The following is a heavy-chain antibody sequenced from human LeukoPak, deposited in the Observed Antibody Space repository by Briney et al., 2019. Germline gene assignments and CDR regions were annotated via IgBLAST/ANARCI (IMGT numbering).Heavy chain of an antibody. CDR3: ARVRSTSLYYYYYYMDV. V-gene: IGHV3-30*04. D-gene: IGHD2-2*01. Sequence: GGSLRLSCAASGFTFSSYAMHWVRQAPGKGLEWVAVISYDGSNKYYADSVKGRFTISRDNSKNTLYLQMNSLRAEDTAVYYCARVRSTSLYYYYYYMDVWGKGTTVTVSS. CDR1: GFTFSSYA. CDR2: ISYDGSNK. J-gene: IGHJ6*03.